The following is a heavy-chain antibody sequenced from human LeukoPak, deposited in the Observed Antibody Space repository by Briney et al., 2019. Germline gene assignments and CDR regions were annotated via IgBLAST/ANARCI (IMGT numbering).Heavy chain of an antibody. Sequence: SGPTLVNPPQTLTLTCTFSGFSLSTGGAGVGWIRQPPGKALEWLALIYWDDGKRYSPSLKSRLTISKDTSKNQVVLTMTNMDPVDTATYYCAHSLYGSGSPYYFDYWGQGTLVTVSS. D-gene: IGHD3-10*01. V-gene: IGHV2-5*02. CDR2: IYWDDGK. J-gene: IGHJ4*02. CDR1: GFSLSTGGAG. CDR3: AHSLYGSGSPYYFDY.